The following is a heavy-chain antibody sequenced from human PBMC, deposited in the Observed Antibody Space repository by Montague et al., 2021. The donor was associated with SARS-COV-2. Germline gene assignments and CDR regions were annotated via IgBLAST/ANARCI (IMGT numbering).Heavy chain of an antibody. J-gene: IGHJ5*02. D-gene: IGHD2-2*01. CDR1: GGSISSSSYY. Sequence: SETLSLTCTVSGGSISSSSYYWGWIRQPPGKGLEWIGSIYYSGSTNYNPSLKSRVTISVDTSKNQFSLKLSSVTAADTAVYYCARQGDRLLLEYWFDPWGQGTLVTVSS. V-gene: IGHV4-39*01. CDR2: IYYSGST. CDR3: ARQGDRLLLEYWFDP.